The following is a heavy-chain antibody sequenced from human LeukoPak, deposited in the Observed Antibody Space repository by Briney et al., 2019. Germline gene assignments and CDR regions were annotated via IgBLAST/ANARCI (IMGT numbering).Heavy chain of an antibody. V-gene: IGHV3-21*01. J-gene: IGHJ4*02. CDR1: GFTFSSYS. Sequence: GGSRRLSCAASGFTFSSYSMNWVRQAPGKGLEWVSSISSSSSYIYYADSVKGRFTISRDNAKNSLYLQMNSLRAEDTAVYYCARDVHYYDSSGYYDMFDYWGQGTLVTVSS. CDR2: ISSSSSYI. D-gene: IGHD3-22*01. CDR3: ARDVHYYDSSGYYDMFDY.